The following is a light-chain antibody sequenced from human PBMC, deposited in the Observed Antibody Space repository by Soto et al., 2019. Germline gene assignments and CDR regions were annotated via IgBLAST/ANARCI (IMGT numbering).Light chain of an antibody. Sequence: DIVMTQSPLSLPVTPGEPASISCRSSQSLLHSNGYNYLDWYLQKPGQSPQLLIYLGSSRAPGVPERFCGSGSGTDFTRKISRVEVENVGIYYGMQGLQTPRASGEGTKVEIK. CDR1: QSLLHSNGYNY. V-gene: IGKV2-28*01. CDR2: LGS. CDR3: MQGLQTPRA. J-gene: IGKJ4*01.